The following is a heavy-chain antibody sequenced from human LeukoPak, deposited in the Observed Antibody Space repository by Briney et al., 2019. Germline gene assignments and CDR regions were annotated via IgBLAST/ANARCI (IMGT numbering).Heavy chain of an antibody. CDR2: ISSSSSYI. Sequence: GGSLRLSCAASGFTFSSYRMNWVRQAPGKGLEWVSSISSSSSYIYYADSVKGRFTISRDNAKNSLYLQMNSLRAEDTAVYYCAREASKAPGPWGQGTLLTVSS. D-gene: IGHD1-14*01. CDR1: GFTFSSYR. CDR3: AREASKAPGP. J-gene: IGHJ5*02. V-gene: IGHV3-21*01.